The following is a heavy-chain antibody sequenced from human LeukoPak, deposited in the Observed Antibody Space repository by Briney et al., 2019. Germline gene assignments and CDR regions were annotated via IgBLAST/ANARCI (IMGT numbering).Heavy chain of an antibody. D-gene: IGHD3-9*01. CDR2: IGSVGRTI. V-gene: IGHV3-48*01. CDR1: GFTFSSYS. CDR3: ARGQYDILTGLPLPDY. J-gene: IGHJ4*02. Sequence: GGSLRLSCAASGFTFSSYSMNWVRQAPGKWLEWVSYIGSVGRTIYYADSVKGRFTISRDNAKNSLYLQMNSLRAEDTAVYYCARGQYDILTGLPLPDYWGQGTLVTVSS.